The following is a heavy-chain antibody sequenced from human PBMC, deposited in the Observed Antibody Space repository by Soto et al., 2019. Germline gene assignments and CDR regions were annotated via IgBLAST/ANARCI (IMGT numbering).Heavy chain of an antibody. CDR3: VRTSLAVAAATRKAY. D-gene: IGHD2-15*01. CDR1: GFTFSSYW. Sequence: EVQLVESGGGLVQPGGSLRLSCAASGFTFSSYWMHWVRQAPGKGLGWVSRINSDGSRKSYADSVKGRFTISRDNAKNTLYLQMNSLSAEDTAGYYCVRTSLAVAAATRKAYWGKGTLVTVSS. CDR2: INSDGSRK. V-gene: IGHV3-74*01. J-gene: IGHJ4*02.